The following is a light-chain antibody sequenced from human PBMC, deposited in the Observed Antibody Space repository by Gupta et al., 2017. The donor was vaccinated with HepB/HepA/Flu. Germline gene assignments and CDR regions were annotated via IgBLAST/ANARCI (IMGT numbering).Light chain of an antibody. J-gene: IGKJ4*01. Sequence: DIPLTQSPSFLSASVGERVTITCRASQGISTYLAWYQQKPGKAPKLLIYATSTLQTGVPSRFSGRGSGTEFTLTVNSLQPEDFATYYCQQPLGLTFGGGTRVEIK. CDR3: QQPLGLT. CDR1: QGISTY. CDR2: ATS. V-gene: IGKV1-9*01.